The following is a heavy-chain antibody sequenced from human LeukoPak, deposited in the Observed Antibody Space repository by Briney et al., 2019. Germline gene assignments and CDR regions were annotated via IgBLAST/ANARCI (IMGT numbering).Heavy chain of an antibody. J-gene: IGHJ4*02. CDR3: ARGPQWELLWDFDY. Sequence: GGSLRLSCAASGFTFSSYAMHWVRQAPGKGLEWVAVISYDGSNKYYADSVQGRFTISRDNSKNTLYLQMNSLRAEDTAVYYCARGPQWELLWDFDYWGQGTLVTVSS. CDR2: ISYDGSNK. V-gene: IGHV3-30-3*01. CDR1: GFTFSSYA. D-gene: IGHD1-26*01.